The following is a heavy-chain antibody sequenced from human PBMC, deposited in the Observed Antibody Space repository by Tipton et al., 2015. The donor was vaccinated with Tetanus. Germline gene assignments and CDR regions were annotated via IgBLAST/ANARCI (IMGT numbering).Heavy chain of an antibody. Sequence: VKPSETLSLTCTVSGGSVSSGNYYWSWIRQPPGKELEWIGYIYYSGGTNYNPSLKSRVTISVDTSKNQFSLRLNSVSAADTAVYYCARGAIFGVLTYRAFDIWGQGTMVTVSS. CDR1: GGSVSSGNYY. CDR2: IYYSGGT. CDR3: ARGAIFGVLTYRAFDI. V-gene: IGHV4-61*01. D-gene: IGHD3-3*01. J-gene: IGHJ3*02.